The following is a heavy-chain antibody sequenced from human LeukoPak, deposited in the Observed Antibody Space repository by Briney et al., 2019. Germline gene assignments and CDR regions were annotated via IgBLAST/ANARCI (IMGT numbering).Heavy chain of an antibody. Sequence: GASVKVSCKPSGYTFTGYFIQWVRQAPGQGLEWMGCINPNSGGTNYAQKFQGRVTMTRDTSIRTAYMELSRLTSDDTAVYYCARGVVAATFYYYMDVWGKGTTVTVSS. CDR2: INPNSGGT. D-gene: IGHD2-15*01. J-gene: IGHJ6*03. V-gene: IGHV1-2*02. CDR3: ARGVVAATFYYYMDV. CDR1: GYTFTGYF.